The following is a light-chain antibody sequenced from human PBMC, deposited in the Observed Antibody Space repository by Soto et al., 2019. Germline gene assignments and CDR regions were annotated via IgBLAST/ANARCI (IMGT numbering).Light chain of an antibody. CDR3: QQYHDWPPWT. Sequence: RATLPCGASQSVSSNLAWYQQKPGQAPRLLIYGASTRATGIPTRFSGRGSGTEFTLTISRLQSDDFALYFCQQYHDWPPWTFGQGTKVDI. J-gene: IGKJ1*01. V-gene: IGKV3-15*01. CDR2: GAS. CDR1: QSVSSN.